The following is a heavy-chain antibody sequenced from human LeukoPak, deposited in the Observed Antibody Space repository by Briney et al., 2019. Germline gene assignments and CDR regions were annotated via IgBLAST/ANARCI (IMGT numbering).Heavy chain of an antibody. J-gene: IGHJ3*02. Sequence: GGSLRLSCAASGFTFSSYSMNWVRQAPGKGLEWVPYISSSSSTIYYADSVKGRFTISRDNAKNSLYLQMNSLRAEDTAVYYCAREMATIGHAFDIWGQGTMVTVSS. V-gene: IGHV3-48*01. CDR1: GFTFSSYS. CDR2: ISSSSSTI. CDR3: AREMATIGHAFDI. D-gene: IGHD5-24*01.